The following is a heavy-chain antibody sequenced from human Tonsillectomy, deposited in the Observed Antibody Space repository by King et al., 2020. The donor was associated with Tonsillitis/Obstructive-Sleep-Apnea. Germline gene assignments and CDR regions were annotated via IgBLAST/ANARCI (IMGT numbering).Heavy chain of an antibody. J-gene: IGHJ4*02. CDR3: ARTDPGAAAEDY. CDR2: IYYSGST. CDR1: GGSISRYY. D-gene: IGHD6-13*01. Sequence: VQLQESGPGLVKPSETLSLTCTVSGGSISRYYWSWIRQPPGKGLEWIGYIYYSGSTNYNPSLKSRVTISVDTSKNQFSLKLSSVTAADTAVYYCARTDPGAAAEDYWGQGTLVTVSS. V-gene: IGHV4-59*08.